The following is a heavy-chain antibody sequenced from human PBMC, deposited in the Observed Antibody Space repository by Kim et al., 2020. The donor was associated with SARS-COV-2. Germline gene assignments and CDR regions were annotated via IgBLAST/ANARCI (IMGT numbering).Heavy chain of an antibody. CDR1: GGSISSGSYY. D-gene: IGHD5-12*01. CDR2: IYTSGST. CDR3: ARLRDGYRSEGAFDI. Sequence: SETLSLTCTVSGGSISSGSYYWSWIRQPAGKGLEWIGRIYTSGSTNYNPSLKSRVTISVDTSKNQFSLKLSSVTAADTAVYYCARLRDGYRSEGAFDIWGQGTMVTVSS. V-gene: IGHV4-61*02. J-gene: IGHJ3*02.